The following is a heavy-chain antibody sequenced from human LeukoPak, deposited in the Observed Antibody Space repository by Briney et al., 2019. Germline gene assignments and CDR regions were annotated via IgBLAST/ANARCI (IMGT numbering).Heavy chain of an antibody. J-gene: IGHJ1*01. CDR3: ANDKRQDGYFQH. CDR1: GFTFRSYG. CDR2: ISYDGSNK. V-gene: IGHV3-30*18. Sequence: PGRSLGLSCAASGFTFRSYGMHWVRQAPGKGLEWVAVISYDGSNKYYADSVKGRFTISRDNSKNTLYLQMNSLRAEDTAVYYCANDKRQDGYFQHWGQGTLVTVSS.